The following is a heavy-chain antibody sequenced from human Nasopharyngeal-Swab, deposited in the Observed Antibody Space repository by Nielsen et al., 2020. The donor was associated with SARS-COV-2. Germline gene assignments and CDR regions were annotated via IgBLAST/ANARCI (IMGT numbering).Heavy chain of an antibody. Sequence: SVNVSCKASGYSFINHDINWVRQSTAQGREWMEWMCPNSGNTGYAQKFQGRVTMTRNTSTSTAYLELSSVSSEDTAVYYCARGGSSLGANLEDPWGQGTLVIFSS. V-gene: IGHV1-8*01. CDR3: ARGGSSLGANLEDP. J-gene: IGHJ5*02. CDR1: GYSFINHD. D-gene: IGHD3-10*01. CDR2: MCPNSGNT.